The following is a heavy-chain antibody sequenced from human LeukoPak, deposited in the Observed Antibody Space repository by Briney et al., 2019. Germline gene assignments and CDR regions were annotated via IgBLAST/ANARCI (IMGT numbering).Heavy chain of an antibody. CDR2: IKQDGSEK. J-gene: IGHJ3*02. D-gene: IGHD1-20*01. Sequence: GGSLRLSCVASGFTFSSRDWMTWVRQAPGKGLEWVANIKQDGSEKNYVDSVKGRFTISRDNAKNSLYLQMNSLRAEDTAVYYCARDEYNWNVDAFDIWGQGTVVTVSS. CDR3: ARDEYNWNVDAFDI. CDR1: GFTFSSRDW. V-gene: IGHV3-7*01.